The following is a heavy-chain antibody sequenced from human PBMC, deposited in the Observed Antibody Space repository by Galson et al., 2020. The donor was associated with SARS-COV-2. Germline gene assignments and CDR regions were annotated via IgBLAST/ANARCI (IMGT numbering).Heavy chain of an antibody. J-gene: IGHJ6*03. D-gene: IGHD3-9*01. V-gene: IGHV3-30*04. CDR1: GFTFSSYA. CDR3: ARDNHYYDILTGYSSYNYYYYYYMDV. CDR2: ISYDGSNK. Sequence: GGSLRLSCAASGFTFSSYAMHWVRQAPGKGLEWVAVISYDGSNKYYADSVKGRFTISRDNSKNTLYLQMNSLRAEDTAVYYCARDNHYYDILTGYSSYNYYYYYYMDVWGKGTTVTVSS.